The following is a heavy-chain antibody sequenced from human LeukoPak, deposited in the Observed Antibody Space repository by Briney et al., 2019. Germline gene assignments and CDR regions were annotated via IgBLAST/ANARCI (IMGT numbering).Heavy chain of an antibody. CDR2: INWNGGST. D-gene: IGHD4-17*01. J-gene: IGHJ5*02. CDR3: ARGGDYGDYARPFDP. V-gene: IGHV3-20*04. CDR1: GFTFDDYG. Sequence: GGSLRLSCAASGFTFDDYGMSWVRQAPGKGLEWVSGINWNGGSTGYADSVKGRFTISGDNAKNSLYLQMNSLRAEDTAVYYCARGGDYGDYARPFDPWGQGTLVTVSS.